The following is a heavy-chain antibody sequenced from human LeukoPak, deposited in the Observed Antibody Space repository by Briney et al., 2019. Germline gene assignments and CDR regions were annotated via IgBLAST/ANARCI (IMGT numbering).Heavy chain of an antibody. D-gene: IGHD2-2*01. Sequence: TSETLSLTCAVYGGSFSGYYWSWIRQPPGKVLEWIGEINHSGSTNYNPSLKSRVTISVDTSKNQFSLKLSSVTAADTAVYYCARSWPAAVIGYWGQGTLVTVSS. CDR3: ARSWPAAVIGY. CDR1: GGSFSGYY. V-gene: IGHV4-34*01. J-gene: IGHJ4*02. CDR2: INHSGST.